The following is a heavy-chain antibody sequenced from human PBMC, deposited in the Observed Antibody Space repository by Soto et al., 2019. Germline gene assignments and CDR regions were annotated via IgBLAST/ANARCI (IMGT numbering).Heavy chain of an antibody. CDR3: AKDLGYYYDSSGYYYPFDY. V-gene: IGHV3-23*01. Sequence: PGGSLRLSCSASGFTLSSYAMSWVRQAPGKGLEWVSAISGSGGSTYYADSVKGRFTISRDNSKNTLYLQMNSLRAEDTAVYYCAKDLGYYYDSSGYYYPFDYWGQGTLVTVSS. CDR2: ISGSGGST. D-gene: IGHD3-22*01. J-gene: IGHJ4*02. CDR1: GFTLSSYA.